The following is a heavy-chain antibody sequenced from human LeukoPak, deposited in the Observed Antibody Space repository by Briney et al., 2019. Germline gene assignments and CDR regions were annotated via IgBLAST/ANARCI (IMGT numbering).Heavy chain of an antibody. CDR2: ISGSGGST. Sequence: TGGSLRLSCAASGFTVSSNYMSWVRQAPGKGLEWVSAISGSGGSTYYADSVKGRFTISRDNSKNTLYLQMNSLRAEDTAVYYCAKGTVVVITNGYYFDYWGQGTLVTVSS. CDR3: AKGTVVVITNGYYFDY. D-gene: IGHD3-22*01. V-gene: IGHV3-23*01. CDR1: GFTVSSNY. J-gene: IGHJ4*02.